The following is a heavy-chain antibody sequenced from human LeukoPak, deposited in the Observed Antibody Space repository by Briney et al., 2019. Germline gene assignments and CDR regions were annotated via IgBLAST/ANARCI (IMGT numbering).Heavy chain of an antibody. CDR2: VNPSDGGT. CDR3: ARDTRTMTAVTRGQHYYYGLDV. J-gene: IGHJ6*02. Sequence: ASVKVSCKASGYTFTNYYLHWVRQAPGHGLEWMAIVNPSDGGTYYEQKLQGRVTVTRDTSTSTVYMELSSLRSEDTAVYYCARDTRTMTAVTRGQHYYYGLDVWGQGTTVTVSS. CDR1: GYTFTNYY. D-gene: IGHD4-17*01. V-gene: IGHV1-46*01.